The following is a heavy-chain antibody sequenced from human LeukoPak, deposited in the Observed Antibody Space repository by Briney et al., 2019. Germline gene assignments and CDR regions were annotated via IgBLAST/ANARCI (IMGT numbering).Heavy chain of an antibody. CDR1: GFTFSSYS. V-gene: IGHV3-21*01. J-gene: IGHJ5*02. CDR2: ISSSSSYI. Sequence: PGGSLRLSCAASGFTFSSYSMNWVRQAPGKGLEWISSISSSSSYIYYADSVKGRFTISRDNAKNSLYLQMNSLRAEDTAVYYCARDLVPAAIYERNWSDPWGQGTLVTVSS. D-gene: IGHD2-2*02. CDR3: ARDLVPAAIYERNWSDP.